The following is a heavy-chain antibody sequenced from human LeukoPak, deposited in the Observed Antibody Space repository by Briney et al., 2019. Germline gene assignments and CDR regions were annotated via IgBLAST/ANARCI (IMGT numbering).Heavy chain of an antibody. D-gene: IGHD4-17*01. V-gene: IGHV4-34*01. Sequence: SETLSLTCAVSGGSFSGYYWSWIRQPPGKGLEWIGEINHSGSTNYNPSLKSRVTISVDTSKNQFSLKLSSVTAADTAVYYCARGPVGNYGDYLADYWGQGTLVTVSS. CDR1: GGSFSGYY. J-gene: IGHJ4*02. CDR2: INHSGST. CDR3: ARGPVGNYGDYLADY.